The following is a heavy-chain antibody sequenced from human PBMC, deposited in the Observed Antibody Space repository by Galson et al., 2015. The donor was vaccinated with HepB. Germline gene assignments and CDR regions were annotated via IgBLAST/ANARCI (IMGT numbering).Heavy chain of an antibody. CDR3: AIVSRIVLETALTDWFDP. CDR2: SDPEDGET. D-gene: IGHD2-21*02. Sequence: SVKVSCKVSGYTLTELSIHWVRQAPGKGLEWMGGSDPEDGETIYAQKFQGRVTLTEDTSTDTAYMELSSLRFEDTAVYYCAIVSRIVLETALTDWFDPWGQGTLVTVSS. CDR1: GYTLTELS. V-gene: IGHV1-24*01. J-gene: IGHJ5*02.